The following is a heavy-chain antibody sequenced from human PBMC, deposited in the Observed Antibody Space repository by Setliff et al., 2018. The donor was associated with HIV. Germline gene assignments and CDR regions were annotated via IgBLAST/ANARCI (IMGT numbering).Heavy chain of an antibody. J-gene: IGHJ6*02. CDR3: ARSVIGYYYYGMDV. CDR1: GFMFGVDW. CDR2: VTPDGSDK. D-gene: IGHD3-10*01. Sequence: GGSLRLSCAASGFMFGVDWMSWVRQTPGKGLEWVASVTPDGSDKYYANSMRGRFTISRDNSKNTLYLQMNSLRAEDTAVYYCARSVIGYYYYGMDVWGQGTLVTVSS. V-gene: IGHV3-7*01.